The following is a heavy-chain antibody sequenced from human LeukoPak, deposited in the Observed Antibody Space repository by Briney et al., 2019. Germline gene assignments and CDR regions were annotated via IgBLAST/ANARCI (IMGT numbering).Heavy chain of an antibody. CDR1: GGSISSSSYY. D-gene: IGHD1-26*01. CDR2: IYYSGST. CDR3: ARERAYGWEPLPRYFDL. Sequence: PSETLSLACTVSGGSISSSSYYWGWIRQPPGKGLEWIGSIYYSGSTYYNPSLKSRVTMSGDTSKKQFSLKLTSVTAADTAVYYCARERAYGWEPLPRYFDLWGRGTLVTVSS. V-gene: IGHV4-39*07. J-gene: IGHJ2*01.